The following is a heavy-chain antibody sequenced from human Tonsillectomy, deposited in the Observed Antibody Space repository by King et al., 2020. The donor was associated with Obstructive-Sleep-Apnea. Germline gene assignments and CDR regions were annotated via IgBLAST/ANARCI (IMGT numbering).Heavy chain of an antibody. V-gene: IGHV3-15*01. D-gene: IGHD1-14*01. J-gene: IGHJ6*02. CDR2: IKSKSDGGTT. Sequence: VQLVESGGGLVKPGGSLRLSCAASGFIFSNAWMSWVRQAPGKGLEWVGLIKSKSDGGTTDYAAPVKGRFAISRDDSKNMMYLQMNSLKTEDTAVYYCTTGRTYWYYYYGMDVWVQGTTVTVSS. CDR3: TTGRTYWYYYYGMDV. CDR1: GFIFSNAW.